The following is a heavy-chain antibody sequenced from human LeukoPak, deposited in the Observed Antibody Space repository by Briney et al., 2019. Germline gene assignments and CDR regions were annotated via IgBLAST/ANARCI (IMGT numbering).Heavy chain of an antibody. J-gene: IGHJ6*02. CDR1: GGSIRSSYYY. V-gene: IGHV4-39*01. Sequence: PSETLSLTCTVSGGSIRSSYYYWGWIRQPPGKGLEWIGSIYDSGSTYYNPSLKSRVTISVDTSKNQFSLKLNSVTAADTAVYYCARQEWSYYYYCMDVWGQGTTVTVSS. D-gene: IGHD3-3*01. CDR3: ARQEWSYYYYCMDV. CDR2: IYDSGST.